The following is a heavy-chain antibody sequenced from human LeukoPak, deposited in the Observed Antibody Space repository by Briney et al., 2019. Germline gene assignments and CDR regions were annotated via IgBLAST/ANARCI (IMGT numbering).Heavy chain of an antibody. V-gene: IGHV6-1*01. J-gene: IGHJ6*04. CDR3: ARLPTQASSYYYYYGMDV. CDR2: TYYRSKWYN. D-gene: IGHD2-15*01. Sequence: SQTLSLTCAISGDSVSSNSAAWNWIRQSPSRGLEWLGRTYYRSKWYNDYAVSVKSRITINPDTSKNQLSLQLNSVTPEDTAVYYCARLPTQASSYYYYYGMDVWGKGTTVTVSS. CDR1: GDSVSSNSAA.